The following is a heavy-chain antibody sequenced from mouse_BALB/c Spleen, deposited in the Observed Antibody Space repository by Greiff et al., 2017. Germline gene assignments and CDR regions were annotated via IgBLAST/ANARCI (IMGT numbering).Heavy chain of an antibody. CDR1: GFSLSRYS. D-gene: IGHD1-1*01. Sequence: VKLMESGPGLVAPSQSLSITCTVSGFSLSRYSVHWVRQPPGKGLEWLGMIWGGGSTDYNSALKSRLSISKDNSKSQVFLKMNSLQTDDTAMYYGARSHTRGSSDDFDYWGQGTTLTVSS. CDR2: IWGGGST. J-gene: IGHJ2*01. V-gene: IGHV2-6-4*01. CDR3: ARSHTRGSSDDFDY.